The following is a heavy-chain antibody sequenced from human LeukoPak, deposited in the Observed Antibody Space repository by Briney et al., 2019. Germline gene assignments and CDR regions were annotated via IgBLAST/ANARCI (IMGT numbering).Heavy chain of an antibody. CDR2: ISGSGGST. J-gene: IGHJ4*02. CDR1: GFTFSSYG. V-gene: IGHV3-23*01. Sequence: GGTLRLSCAASGFTFSSYGMSWVRQAPGKGLEWVSAISGSGGSTYYADSVKGRFTISRDNSKNTLYLQMNSLKTEDTAVYYCTTLDVYQLLFWGQGTLVTVSS. CDR3: TTLDVYQLLF. D-gene: IGHD2-2*01.